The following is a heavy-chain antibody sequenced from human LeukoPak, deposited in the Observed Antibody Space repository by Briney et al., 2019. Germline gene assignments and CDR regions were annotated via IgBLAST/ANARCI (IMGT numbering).Heavy chain of an antibody. D-gene: IGHD5-12*01. CDR2: IYYSGTT. Sequence: SQTLSLTCTVSGGSISSGDYYWSWIRQHPGKGLEWIGYIYYSGTTYYNPSLSSRVTISVDTSENQFSLKLSSVTAADTAVYYCARDLLGYGNLDYWGQGTLVTVSS. CDR1: GGSISSGDYY. CDR3: ARDLLGYGNLDY. V-gene: IGHV4-31*03. J-gene: IGHJ4*02.